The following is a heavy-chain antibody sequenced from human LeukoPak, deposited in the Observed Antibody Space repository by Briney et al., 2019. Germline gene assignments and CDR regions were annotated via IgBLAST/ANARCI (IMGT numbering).Heavy chain of an antibody. CDR2: ISAYNGNT. J-gene: IGHJ6*03. CDR3: ARDSQVVHCSSTSCYGEVVVLDYYYYMDV. D-gene: IGHD2-2*01. CDR1: GYTFTSYG. Sequence: ASVKVSCKASGYTFTSYGISWVRQAPGQGLEWMGWISAYNGNTNYAQKLQGRVTMTTDTSTSTAYMELRSLRSDDTAVYYCARDSQVVHCSSTSCYGEVVVLDYYYYMDVWGKGTTVTVSS. V-gene: IGHV1-18*01.